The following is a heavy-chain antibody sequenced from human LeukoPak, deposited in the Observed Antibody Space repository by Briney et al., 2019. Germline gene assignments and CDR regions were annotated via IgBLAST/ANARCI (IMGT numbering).Heavy chain of an antibody. CDR1: GGTFSSYT. Sequence: GASVKVSCKASGGTFSSYTISWVRQAPGQGLEWMGRNIPILGIANYAQKFQGRVTITADKSTSTAYMELSSLRSEDTAVYYCARAEYSSSWYSPYYFDYWGQGTLVTVSS. J-gene: IGHJ4*02. CDR3: ARAEYSSSWYSPYYFDY. CDR2: NIPILGIA. D-gene: IGHD6-13*01. V-gene: IGHV1-69*02.